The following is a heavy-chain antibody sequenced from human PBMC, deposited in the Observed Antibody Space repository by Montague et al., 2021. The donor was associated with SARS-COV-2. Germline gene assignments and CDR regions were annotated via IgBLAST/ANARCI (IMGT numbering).Heavy chain of an antibody. D-gene: IGHD3-9*01. Sequence: SLRLSCAASGFDFNGYALHWVRQAPGQGLEWVALISYEGSMKFYADSVKGRFTISRDSSENTLYLDMNNLSPEDTAVYYCARPPSLHAFHLNGFYSLASWGRGTLVTVSS. V-gene: IGHV3-30*04. CDR2: ISYEGSMK. CDR1: GFDFNGYA. J-gene: IGHJ4*02. CDR3: ARPPSLHAFHLNGFYSLAS.